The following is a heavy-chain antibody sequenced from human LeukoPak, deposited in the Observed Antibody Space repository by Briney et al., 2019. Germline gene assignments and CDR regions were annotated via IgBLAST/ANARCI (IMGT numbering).Heavy chain of an antibody. V-gene: IGHV4-34*01. CDR3: ARVGRINTMVRGVKRGNFDY. CDR2: INHSGST. CDR1: GGSFSGYY. D-gene: IGHD3-10*01. J-gene: IGHJ4*02. Sequence: PSETLSLTCAVYGGSFSGYYWSWIRQPPGKRLEWIGEINHSGSTNYNPSLKSRVTISVDTSKNQFSLKLSSVTAADTAVYYCARVGRINTMVRGVKRGNFDYWGQGTLVTVSS.